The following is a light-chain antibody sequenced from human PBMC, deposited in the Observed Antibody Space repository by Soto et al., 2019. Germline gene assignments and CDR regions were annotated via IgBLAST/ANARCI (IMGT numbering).Light chain of an antibody. V-gene: IGLV2-23*02. CDR3: CAYAGDSIYV. CDR2: EVT. Sequence: QSVLAQPASVSGSPGQSITISCTGTSTDVGSYNVVSWYQQHPGKAPKLVIYEVTKRPSGVSNRFSGSKSGNTASLTISGLQPEDEADYYCCAYAGDSIYVFGTGTKVTVL. J-gene: IGLJ1*01. CDR1: STDVGSYNV.